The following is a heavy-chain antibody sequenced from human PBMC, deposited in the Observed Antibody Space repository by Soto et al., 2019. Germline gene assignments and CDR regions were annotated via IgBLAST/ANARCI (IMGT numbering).Heavy chain of an antibody. Sequence: PSDTLSLTCAVYGGSFSGYYWSWIRQPPGKGLEWIGEINHSGSTNYNPSLKSRVTISVDTSKNQFSLKLSSVTAADTAVYYCARVMAQVPAAIPYYYYYMDVWGKGTTVTVSS. V-gene: IGHV4-34*01. CDR2: INHSGST. J-gene: IGHJ6*03. D-gene: IGHD2-2*02. CDR1: GGSFSGYY. CDR3: ARVMAQVPAAIPYYYYYMDV.